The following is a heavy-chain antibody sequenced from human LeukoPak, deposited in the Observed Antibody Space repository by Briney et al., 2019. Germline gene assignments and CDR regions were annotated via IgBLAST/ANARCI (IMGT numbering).Heavy chain of an antibody. D-gene: IGHD3-3*01. Sequence: GESLKISCKGSGYSFNTYWIGWVRQMPGKGLEWMGVIYPGDSDTRYTPSFQGQVTISADKSISTAYLHLSSLKASDTAMYYCVRSPSFTIFGVSNWFDPWGQGTLVTVSS. CDR3: VRSPSFTIFGVSNWFDP. CDR1: GYSFNTYW. J-gene: IGHJ5*02. V-gene: IGHV5-51*01. CDR2: IYPGDSDT.